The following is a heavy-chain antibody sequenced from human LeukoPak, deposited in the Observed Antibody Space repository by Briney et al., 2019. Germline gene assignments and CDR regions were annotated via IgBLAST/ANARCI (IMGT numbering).Heavy chain of an antibody. J-gene: IGHJ4*02. Sequence: GGSLRLSCAASGFAFSSYAMSWVRQAPGKGLEWVSGISGSGGSTYYADSVKGRFTISRDNSKNTLYLQMNSLRAEDTAVYHCAKEHIAAAGVYYFDYWGQGTLVTVSS. CDR3: AKEHIAAAGVYYFDY. CDR2: ISGSGGST. V-gene: IGHV3-23*01. CDR1: GFAFSSYA. D-gene: IGHD6-13*01.